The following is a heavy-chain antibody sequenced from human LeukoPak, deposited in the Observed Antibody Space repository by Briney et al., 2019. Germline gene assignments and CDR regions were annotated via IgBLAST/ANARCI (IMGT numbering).Heavy chain of an antibody. CDR3: ARGLYGDYEGWFDP. J-gene: IGHJ5*02. D-gene: IGHD4-17*01. CDR1: GGTFSSYA. CDR2: IIPILGIA. Sequence: GSSVKVSCKASGGTFSSYAISWVRQAPGQGLEWMGRIIPILGIANYAQKFQGRVTITADKSTSTAYMELSSLRSEDTAVYYCARGLYGDYEGWFDPWGQGTLVTVSS. V-gene: IGHV1-69*04.